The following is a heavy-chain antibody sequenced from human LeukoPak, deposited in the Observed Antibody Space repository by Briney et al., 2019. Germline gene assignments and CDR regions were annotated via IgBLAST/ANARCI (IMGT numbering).Heavy chain of an antibody. CDR2: SSPNSGGA. D-gene: IGHD2-15*01. V-gene: IGHV1-2*02. J-gene: IGHJ4*02. Sequence: ASVKVSCKASGYTFSGYYIHWVRHAPGQGLEWMGYSSPNSGGANSAQKFRGRVTMTRDTSISTAYMELTRLGSDDTAVYYCAREGDGLLSKDFDYWGQGTLVTVSS. CDR3: AREGDGLLSKDFDY. CDR1: GYTFSGYY.